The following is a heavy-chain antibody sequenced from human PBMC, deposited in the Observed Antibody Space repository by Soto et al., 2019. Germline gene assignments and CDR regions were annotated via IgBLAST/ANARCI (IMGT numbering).Heavy chain of an antibody. V-gene: IGHV3-7*01. CDR2: IKQDGTEK. CDR1: GFTFNNYW. J-gene: IGHJ4*02. CDR3: ARIGYSSPSFDY. D-gene: IGHD6-6*01. Sequence: GGSLRLSCAASGFTFNNYWMSWVRQAPGKGLEWVANIKQDGTEKHSGDSLKGRFTISRDNAKNSVYLQLNSLRGEDTAVYYCARIGYSSPSFDYWGQGTLVTVSS.